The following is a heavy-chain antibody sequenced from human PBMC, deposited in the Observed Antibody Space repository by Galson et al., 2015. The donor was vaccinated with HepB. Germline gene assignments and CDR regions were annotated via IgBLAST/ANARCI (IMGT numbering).Heavy chain of an antibody. Sequence: SLRLSCAASGFTFSSYTMNWVRQTPGKELEWVSTIGSGDHKFYPDSLKGRFTISRDNDKNSVYLQMTALSAEDTAVYYCARDYASWSRDYWGQGTLVTVSS. CDR3: ARDYASWSRDY. J-gene: IGHJ4*02. CDR2: IGSGDHK. V-gene: IGHV3-21*01. CDR1: GFTFSSYT. D-gene: IGHD6-13*01.